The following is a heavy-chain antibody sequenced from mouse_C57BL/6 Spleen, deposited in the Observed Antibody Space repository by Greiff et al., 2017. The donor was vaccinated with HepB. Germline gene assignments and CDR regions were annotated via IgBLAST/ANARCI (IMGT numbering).Heavy chain of an antibody. CDR3: ARDAPIITTNYAMDY. CDR2: ISDGGSYT. Sequence: EVKVVESGGGLVKPGGSLKLSCAASGFTFSSYAMSWVRQTPEKRLEWVATISDGGSYTYYPDNVKGRFTISRDNAKNNLYLQMSHLKSEDTAMYYCARDAPIITTNYAMDYWGQGTSVTVSS. J-gene: IGHJ4*01. D-gene: IGHD1-1*01. V-gene: IGHV5-4*01. CDR1: GFTFSSYA.